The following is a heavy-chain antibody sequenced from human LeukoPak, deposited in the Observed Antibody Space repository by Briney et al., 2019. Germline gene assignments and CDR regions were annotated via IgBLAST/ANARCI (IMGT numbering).Heavy chain of an antibody. D-gene: IGHD3-10*01. CDR1: GFTFSSYG. CDR3: AKDINYGSGSYNFDY. Sequence: GGSLRLSCAASGFTFSSYGMHWVRQAPGKGLEWVAVISYDGSNKYYADSVKGRFTISRDNSKNTLYLQMNSLRAEDTAVYYCAKDINYGSGSYNFDYWGQGTLVTVSS. V-gene: IGHV3-30*18. CDR2: ISYDGSNK. J-gene: IGHJ4*02.